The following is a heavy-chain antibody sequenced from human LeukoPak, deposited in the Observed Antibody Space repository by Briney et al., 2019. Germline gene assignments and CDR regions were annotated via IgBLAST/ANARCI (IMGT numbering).Heavy chain of an antibody. Sequence: GGSLRLSCTGSGFTFGDYTMTWVRQAPGKGLEWVATILPGGKESYRVDSVKGRFIISRDNAKNSLFLQMNSLRGDDTALYYCMSAHGYWGQGTLVTVSS. J-gene: IGHJ4*02. CDR2: ILPGGKES. CDR3: MSAHGY. V-gene: IGHV3-7*01. CDR1: GFTFGDYT.